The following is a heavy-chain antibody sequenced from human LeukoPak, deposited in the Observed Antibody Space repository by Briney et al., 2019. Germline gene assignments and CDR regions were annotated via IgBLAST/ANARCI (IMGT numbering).Heavy chain of an antibody. CDR3: ARDYANIVDY. Sequence: GGSLRLSCAASGFTFRSYWMSWVRQVPGKGLQWVANIKEDGSKTYYVDSVKDRFTISRDNAKNSLCLEMNSLRADDTAVYYCARDYANIVDYWGQGTLVTVSS. CDR1: GFTFRSYW. CDR2: IKEDGSKT. D-gene: IGHD3-16*01. J-gene: IGHJ4*02. V-gene: IGHV3-7*03.